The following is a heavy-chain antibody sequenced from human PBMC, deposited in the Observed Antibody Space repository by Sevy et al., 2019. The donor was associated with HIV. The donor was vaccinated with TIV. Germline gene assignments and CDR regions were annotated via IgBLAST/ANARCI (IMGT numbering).Heavy chain of an antibody. CDR1: GFTFNNAW. CDR3: ATAPGYYDSAPFDY. Sequence: GGSLRLSCAVSGFTFNNAWMNWARQAPGTGLQWVGLIKSKIDGETTDYAAPVKGRFTISRDDSKNTLFLQMNSLKIEDTGVYYCATAPGYYDSAPFDYWGPGTLVTVSS. V-gene: IGHV3-15*01. CDR2: IKSKIDGETT. J-gene: IGHJ4*02. D-gene: IGHD3-22*01.